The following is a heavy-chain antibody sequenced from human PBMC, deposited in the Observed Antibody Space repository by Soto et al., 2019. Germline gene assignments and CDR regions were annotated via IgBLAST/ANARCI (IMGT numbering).Heavy chain of an antibody. D-gene: IGHD3-16*01. J-gene: IGHJ6*02. V-gene: IGHV4-4*07. Sequence: SETLSLTXTVSGGSISSYYWGWIRQPAGKGLEWIGRIYTSGSTNYNPSLKSRVTMSVDTSKNQFSLKLSSVTAADTAVYYCARGNILIHYYGMDVWGQGTTVTVSS. CDR1: GGSISSYY. CDR2: IYTSGST. CDR3: ARGNILIHYYGMDV.